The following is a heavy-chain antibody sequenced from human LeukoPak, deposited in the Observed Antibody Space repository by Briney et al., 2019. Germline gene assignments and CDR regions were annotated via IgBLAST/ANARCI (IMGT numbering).Heavy chain of an antibody. CDR3: ARDPAIYYGSDYYFDY. CDR1: GYTFTGYY. J-gene: IGHJ4*02. CDR2: INPNSGAT. V-gene: IGHV1-2*02. Sequence: ASVKVSCQASGYTFTGYYMHWVRQAPGQGLEWMGWINPNSGATNYAQKFQGRVTMTRDTSISTAYMELSRLRSDDTAVYYCARDPAIYYGSDYYFDYWGQGTLVTVSS. D-gene: IGHD3-10*01.